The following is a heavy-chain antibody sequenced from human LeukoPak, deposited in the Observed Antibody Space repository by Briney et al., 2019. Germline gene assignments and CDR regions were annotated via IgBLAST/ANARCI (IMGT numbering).Heavy chain of an antibody. Sequence: ASVKVSCKVSGYTLTELSMHWVRQAPGKGLEWMGGFDPEDGETIYAQKFQGRVTMTEDTSTDTAYMELSSLRSEDTAVYYCATVRGSVWRMDYWGQGTLVAVSS. V-gene: IGHV1-24*01. CDR2: FDPEDGET. J-gene: IGHJ4*02. D-gene: IGHD6-19*01. CDR3: ATVRGSVWRMDY. CDR1: GYTLTELS.